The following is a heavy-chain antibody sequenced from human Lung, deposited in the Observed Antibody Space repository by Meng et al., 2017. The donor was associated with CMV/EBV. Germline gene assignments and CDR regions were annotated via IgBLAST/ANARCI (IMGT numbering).Heavy chain of an antibody. J-gene: IGHJ4*02. D-gene: IGHD6-13*01. Sequence: GESXKISCAASGFTFGAYGMNWVRQAPGKGLEWVSFISTSGSYIYYADSVKGRFTISRDNAKNSLSLQMNSLSAEDTAVYYCARGGSSWYYLDYWGQGTLVTVSS. CDR3: ARGGSSWYYLDY. CDR1: GFTFGAYG. CDR2: ISTSGSYI. V-gene: IGHV3-21*01.